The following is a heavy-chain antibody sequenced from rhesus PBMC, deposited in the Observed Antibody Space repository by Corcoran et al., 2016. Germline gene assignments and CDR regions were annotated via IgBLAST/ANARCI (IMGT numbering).Heavy chain of an antibody. D-gene: IGHD3-3*01. Sequence: QGQLQETGPGMAKPSETLSRTCAASGGAISGYYYWSWMRQPPGKGLEWIGCIYGSGGITSSNPSLSFRVTLSITTSQTQFSLKLSSVTAPNTALYYCSTPLASWTYVAFYFCGPGLRVTVSS. J-gene: IGHJ3*01. CDR1: GGAISGYYY. V-gene: IGHV4-143*01. CDR3: STPLASWTYVAFYF. CDR2: IYGSGGIT.